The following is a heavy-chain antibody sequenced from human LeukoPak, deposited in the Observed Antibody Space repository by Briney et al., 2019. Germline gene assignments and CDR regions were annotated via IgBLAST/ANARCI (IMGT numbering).Heavy chain of an antibody. CDR3: AREDYYDSSGYLDY. Sequence: ASVTVSCKASGYTFTSYGISWVRQAPGQGLEWMGWISAYNGNTNYAQKLQGRVTMTTDTSTSTAYMELRSLRSDDTAVYYCAREDYYDSSGYLDYWGQGTLVTVSS. CDR2: ISAYNGNT. V-gene: IGHV1-18*01. J-gene: IGHJ4*02. CDR1: GYTFTSYG. D-gene: IGHD3-22*01.